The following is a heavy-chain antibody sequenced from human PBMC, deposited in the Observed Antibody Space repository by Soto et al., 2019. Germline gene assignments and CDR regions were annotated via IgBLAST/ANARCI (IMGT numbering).Heavy chain of an antibody. J-gene: IGHJ4*02. CDR2: IYYAGTT. V-gene: IGHV4-59*08. Sequence: QVQLQESGPGLVKPSETLSLNCTVSDGSISPYYWSWIRQPPGKGLEWIGYIYYAGTTTYNPSLKSRVSISVDTSKNAVSLKLTSVTAAATAVYYCARLGGYYQALDSWGQGTVVTVSS. CDR1: DGSISPYY. D-gene: IGHD3-22*01. CDR3: ARLGGYYQALDS.